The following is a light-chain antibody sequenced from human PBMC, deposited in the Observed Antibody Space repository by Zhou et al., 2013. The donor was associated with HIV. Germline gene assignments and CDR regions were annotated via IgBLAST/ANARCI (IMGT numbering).Light chain of an antibody. J-gene: IGKJ3*01. Sequence: DIQMTQSPSSVSASVGDRITITCRASQGISKWLAWYQQKPGKAPKLLIFAASSLQSGVPSRFSGSGSGTEFTLSISSLQPEDFATYYCQQAQSFPFTFGPGTTVFVK. V-gene: IGKV1-12*01. CDR1: QGISKW. CDR3: QQAQSFPFT. CDR2: AAS.